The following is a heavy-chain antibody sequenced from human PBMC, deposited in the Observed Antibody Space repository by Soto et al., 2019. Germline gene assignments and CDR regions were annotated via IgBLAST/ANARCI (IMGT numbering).Heavy chain of an antibody. D-gene: IGHD3-22*01. Sequence: SETLSLTCTVSGGSISSFYWSWIRQPPGKGLEWIGYIYYSGSTNYYPSLKSRVTISVDTSKNQFSLKLSSVTAADTAVYYCARVRGNYYDSSGYYSCEYYFDYWGQGTLVTVSS. CDR2: IYYSGST. CDR3: ARVRGNYYDSSGYYSCEYYFDY. J-gene: IGHJ4*02. CDR1: GGSISSFY. V-gene: IGHV4-59*01.